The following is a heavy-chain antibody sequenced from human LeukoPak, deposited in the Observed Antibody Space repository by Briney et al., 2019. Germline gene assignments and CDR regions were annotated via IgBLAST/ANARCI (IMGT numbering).Heavy chain of an antibody. Sequence: ASVKVSCKASGYTFSSYDINWVRQATGRGLEWMGWMHPNSGNTGYAQKFQGRVTMTRDTSISTAYMELSSLRSEDTAVCYCARDTESAFEIWGQGTMVTVSS. CDR2: MHPNSGNT. V-gene: IGHV1-8*01. J-gene: IGHJ3*02. CDR3: ARDTESAFEI. CDR1: GYTFSSYD.